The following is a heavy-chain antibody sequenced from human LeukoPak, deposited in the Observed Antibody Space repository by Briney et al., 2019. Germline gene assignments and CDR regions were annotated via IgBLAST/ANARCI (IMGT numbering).Heavy chain of an antibody. J-gene: IGHJ4*02. CDR2: ISGSGGST. Sequence: GGSLRLSCAASGFTFSSYGMSWVRQAPGKGLEWVPAISGSGGSTYYADSVKGRFTISRDNSKNTLYLQMNSLRAEDTAVYYCAKLNIVVVVAATLGYWGQGTLVTVSS. CDR3: AKLNIVVVVAATLGY. CDR1: GFTFSSYG. V-gene: IGHV3-23*01. D-gene: IGHD2-15*01.